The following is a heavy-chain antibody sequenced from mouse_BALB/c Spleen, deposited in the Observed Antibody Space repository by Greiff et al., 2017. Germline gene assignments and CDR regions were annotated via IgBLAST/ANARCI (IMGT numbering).Heavy chain of an antibody. J-gene: IGHJ4*01. CDR1: GFTFSDYY. V-gene: IGHV5-4*02. D-gene: IGHD3-3*01. CDR2: ISDGGSYT. Sequence: EVQGVESGGGLVKPGGSLKLSCAASGFTFSDYYMYWVRQTPEKRLEWVATISDGGSYTYYPDSVKGRFTISRDNAKNNLYLQMSSLKSEDTAMYYCARQLTDAMDYWGQGTSVTVSS. CDR3: ARQLTDAMDY.